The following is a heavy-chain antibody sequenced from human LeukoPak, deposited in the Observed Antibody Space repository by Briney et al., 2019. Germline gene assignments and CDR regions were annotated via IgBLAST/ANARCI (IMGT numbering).Heavy chain of an antibody. J-gene: IGHJ4*02. CDR3: VRALSYFDY. CDR1: GGSFSGYY. Sequence: SETLSLTCAVYGGSFSGYYWSWIRQPPGKGLEWIGEINHSGSTNYNPSLKSRVTISVDTSKNQFSLKLSSVTAADTAVYYCVRALSYFDYWGQGTLVTVSS. V-gene: IGHV4-34*01. CDR2: INHSGST.